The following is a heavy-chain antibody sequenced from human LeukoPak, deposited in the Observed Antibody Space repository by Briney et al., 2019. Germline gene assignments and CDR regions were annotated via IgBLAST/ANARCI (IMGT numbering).Heavy chain of an antibody. Sequence: GGSLRLSCAPSGFTFTNYWMSWVRQAPGKGLEWVANIKQDGSVKYYLDSVKGRFTISRDNAKNSLYLQMNSLRVEDTAVYYCARIGYRSSCFDYWGQGTLVTVSS. CDR1: GFTFTNYW. J-gene: IGHJ4*02. CDR2: IKQDGSVK. CDR3: ARIGYRSSCFDY. V-gene: IGHV3-7*01. D-gene: IGHD6-13*01.